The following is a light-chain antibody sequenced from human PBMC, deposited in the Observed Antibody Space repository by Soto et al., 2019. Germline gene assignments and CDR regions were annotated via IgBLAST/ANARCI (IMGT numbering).Light chain of an antibody. CDR1: SSDIGGYNF. CDR3: SSFRSGTTL. V-gene: IGLV2-14*01. Sequence: QPALTHPAPMSRSRGQWITITGTGTSSDIGGYNFVSWYRQHPGKAPKLMIYEVSNRPSGVSDRFSGSKSGNTASLTIPGLQAEDEADYYCSSFRSGTTLFGTGTKVTVL. CDR2: EVS. J-gene: IGLJ1*01.